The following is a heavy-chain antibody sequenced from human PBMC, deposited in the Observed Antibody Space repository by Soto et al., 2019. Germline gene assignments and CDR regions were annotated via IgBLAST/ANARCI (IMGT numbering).Heavy chain of an antibody. V-gene: IGHV4-39*01. CDR1: SASLSSSTYY. Sequence: SETLSLTCSVSSASLSSSTYYWSWIRQPPGRGPEWIGSIYYSGNTYYKLSLKSRVSISIDTSRNQFSLKLTSVTAADTGVYYCASSSPFHYWGPGILVTVSS. CDR3: ASSSPFHY. D-gene: IGHD6-6*01. J-gene: IGHJ4*02. CDR2: IYYSGNT.